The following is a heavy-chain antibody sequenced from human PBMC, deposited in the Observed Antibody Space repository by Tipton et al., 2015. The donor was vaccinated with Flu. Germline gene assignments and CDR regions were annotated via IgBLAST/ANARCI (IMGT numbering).Heavy chain of an antibody. CDR3: ARDHPPTITVLGEITDYFGMDV. CDR2: ISSSGSTI. D-gene: IGHD3-3*01. Sequence: GSLRLSCAASGFTFSDYYMSWIRQAPGKGLEWVSHISSSGSTINYADSVKGRFTISRDNAKRSVYLQMNSLRAEDTAVYYCARDHPPTITVLGEITDYFGMDVWGQGTTVTVSS. J-gene: IGHJ6*02. V-gene: IGHV3-11*01. CDR1: GFTFSDYY.